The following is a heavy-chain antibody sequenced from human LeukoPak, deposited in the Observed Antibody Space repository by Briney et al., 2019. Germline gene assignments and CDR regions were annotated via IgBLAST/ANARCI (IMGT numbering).Heavy chain of an antibody. CDR2: ITGSGGKT. Sequence: GGSLRLSCAASGFIFSTYEMNWVRQAPGRGLEWLSYITGSGGKTYYADSVKGRFTISRDNANKLLFLHMNSLRAEDTAVYYCARDPVGATTPDCWGQGALVTVSS. J-gene: IGHJ4*02. D-gene: IGHD1-26*01. V-gene: IGHV3-48*03. CDR3: ARDPVGATTPDC. CDR1: GFIFSTYE.